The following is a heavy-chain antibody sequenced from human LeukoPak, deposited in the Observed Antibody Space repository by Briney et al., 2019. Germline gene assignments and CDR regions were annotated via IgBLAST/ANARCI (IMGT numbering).Heavy chain of an antibody. J-gene: IGHJ6*02. D-gene: IGHD1-14*01. CDR2: INGDGSNT. V-gene: IGHV3-74*01. CDR3: ARNHVYYFGMDV. CDR1: GFTFSRNW. Sequence: PGGSLRLSCAASGFTFSRNWMHWVRQAPGKGLVWVSRINGDGSNTNYADSVEGRFTVSRDNAKNTLYLQMNSLRAEDTAVYYCARNHVYYFGMDVWGQGTTVTVSS.